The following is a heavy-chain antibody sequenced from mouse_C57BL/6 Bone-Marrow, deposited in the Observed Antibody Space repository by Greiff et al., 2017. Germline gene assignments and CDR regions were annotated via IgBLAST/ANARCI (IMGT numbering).Heavy chain of an antibody. Sequence: EVKLVESGAELVRPGASVKLSCTASGFTFNEYSMHWVKQRPGQGLEWIGWIDPESGDNEYDSKFQGKATLTADTSSSTAYLELSRLTSEDSAVYFCTTHDYGNRWFDYWGQGTTLTVSS. J-gene: IGHJ2*01. CDR2: IDPESGDN. V-gene: IGHV14-4*01. CDR1: GFTFNEYS. CDR3: TTHDYGNRWFDY. D-gene: IGHD1-1*01.